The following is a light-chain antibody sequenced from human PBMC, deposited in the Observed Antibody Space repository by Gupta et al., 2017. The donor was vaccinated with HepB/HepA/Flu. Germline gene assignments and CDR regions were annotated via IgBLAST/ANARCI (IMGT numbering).Light chain of an antibody. Sequence: EIVMTQSPVTLSVSPGERATLSCRASQRISTNLAWYQQKPGQAPSVLIYGSCTRATGIPARFSGSGSGTEFTLTISSRQSEDFAVYCCQQENNWPMTFGGGTKVEIK. CDR2: GSC. J-gene: IGKJ4*01. CDR3: QQENNWPMT. V-gene: IGKV3-15*01. CDR1: QRISTN.